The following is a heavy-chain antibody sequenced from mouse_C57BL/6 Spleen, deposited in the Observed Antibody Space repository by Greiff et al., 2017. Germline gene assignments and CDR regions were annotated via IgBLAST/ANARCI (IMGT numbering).Heavy chain of an antibody. V-gene: IGHV1-26*01. CDR3: ARLHDGYFTWFAY. J-gene: IGHJ3*01. Sequence: SGPELVKPGASVKISCKASGYTFTDYYMNWVKQSHGKSLEWIGDINPNNGGTSYNQKFKGKATLTVDKSSSTAYMELRSLTSEDSAVYYCARLHDGYFTWFAYWGQGTLVTVSA. D-gene: IGHD2-3*01. CDR2: INPNNGGT. CDR1: GYTFTDYY.